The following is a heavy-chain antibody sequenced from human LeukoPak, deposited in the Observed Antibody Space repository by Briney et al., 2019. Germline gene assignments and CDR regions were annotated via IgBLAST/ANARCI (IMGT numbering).Heavy chain of an antibody. V-gene: IGHV3-7*01. CDR2: MKQDGREK. Sequence: GGSLRLSCVASGFIFTNYWMSWVRQVPGKGLEWVANMKQDGREKYLVDSVKSRFTISRDNAKNSVYLQMNSLRAEDTAVYFCTRGGVDYWGQGTLVTVSS. CDR1: GFIFTNYW. J-gene: IGHJ4*02. CDR3: TRGGVDY. D-gene: IGHD3-10*01.